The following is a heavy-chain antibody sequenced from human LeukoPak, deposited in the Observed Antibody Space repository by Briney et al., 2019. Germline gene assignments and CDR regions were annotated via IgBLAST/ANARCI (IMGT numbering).Heavy chain of an antibody. D-gene: IGHD3-16*01. CDR2: INPNSGDT. Sequence: ASVKVSCKASGYTFTGYYMHWVRQAPRQGLEWMGWINPNSGDTNYAQKFQGRVTMTRDTSISTAYMELSRLRSDDTAVYYCARDQSRITFGGLYYYYYYMDVWGKGTTVTVSS. V-gene: IGHV1-2*02. CDR3: ARDQSRITFGGLYYYYYYMDV. CDR1: GYTFTGYY. J-gene: IGHJ6*03.